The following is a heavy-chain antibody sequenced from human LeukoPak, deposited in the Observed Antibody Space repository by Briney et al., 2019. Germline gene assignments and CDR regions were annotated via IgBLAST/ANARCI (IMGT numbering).Heavy chain of an antibody. D-gene: IGHD1-26*01. Sequence: GGSLRLSCAASGFSISTYEMNWVRQGPGEGLGWGSYFRSSRSTIHYADSVRGRSTVSGDSAKNSLYLQMNSLRADDTAVYYCARGTLLNAFDIWGQGTMVTVSS. CDR2: FRSSRSTI. CDR1: GFSISTYE. V-gene: IGHV3-48*03. J-gene: IGHJ3*02. CDR3: ARGTLLNAFDI.